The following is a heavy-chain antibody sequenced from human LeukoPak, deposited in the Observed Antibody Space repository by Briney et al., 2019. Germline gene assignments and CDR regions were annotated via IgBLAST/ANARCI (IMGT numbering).Heavy chain of an antibody. Sequence: SETLSLTCAVYGGSFSGYYWSWIRQPPGKGLEWIGEINHSGSTNYNPSLKSRVIISVDTSKNQFSLKLSSVTAADTAVYYCASSRYNSSGWSSATYYFDYWGQGTLVTVSS. J-gene: IGHJ4*02. CDR1: GGSFSGYY. CDR3: ASSRYNSSGWSSATYYFDY. CDR2: INHSGST. V-gene: IGHV4-34*01. D-gene: IGHD6-19*01.